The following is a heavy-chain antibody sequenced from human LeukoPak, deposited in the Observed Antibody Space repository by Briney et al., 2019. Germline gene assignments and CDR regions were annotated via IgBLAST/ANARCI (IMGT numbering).Heavy chain of an antibody. Sequence: SETLSLTCAVYGGSFSGYYWSWIRQPPGKGLECIGEINHSGSTNSTPSLKSRVTISVDTSKNQFSLKLSSVTAADTAVYYCARGTTHNWFDPWGQGTLVTVSS. J-gene: IGHJ5*02. CDR1: GGSFSGYY. D-gene: IGHD1-1*01. CDR2: INHSGST. CDR3: ARGTTHNWFDP. V-gene: IGHV4-34*01.